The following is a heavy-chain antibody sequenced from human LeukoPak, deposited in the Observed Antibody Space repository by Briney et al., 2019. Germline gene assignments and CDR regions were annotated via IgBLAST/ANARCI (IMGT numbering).Heavy chain of an antibody. J-gene: IGHJ4*02. Sequence: PPETLSLTCSVSDDSISRSSYYCGWIRQPPGKGLEWIGTFYYSGLTYYNPSLKNRVTISVDTSKNQFSLKLSYVTAEDTAVYYCARLKVGTTHPDYWGQGTLVSVSS. CDR2: FYYSGLT. D-gene: IGHD1-26*01. CDR3: ARLKVGTTHPDY. CDR1: DDSISRSSYY. V-gene: IGHV4-39*01.